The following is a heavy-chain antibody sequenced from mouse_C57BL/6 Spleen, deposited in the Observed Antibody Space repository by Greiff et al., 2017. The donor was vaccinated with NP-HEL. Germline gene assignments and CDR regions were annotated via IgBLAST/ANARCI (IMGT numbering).Heavy chain of an antibody. CDR2: INPSTGGT. CDR1: GYSFTGYY. CDR3: ARWGYMDY. Sequence: VQLKQSGPELVKPGASVKISCKASGYSFTGYYMNWVKQSPEKSLEWIGEINPSTGGTTYNQKFKAKATLTVDKSSSTAYMQLKSLTSEDSAVYYCARWGYMDYWGQGTTLTVSS. V-gene: IGHV1-42*01. J-gene: IGHJ2*01. D-gene: IGHD1-3*01.